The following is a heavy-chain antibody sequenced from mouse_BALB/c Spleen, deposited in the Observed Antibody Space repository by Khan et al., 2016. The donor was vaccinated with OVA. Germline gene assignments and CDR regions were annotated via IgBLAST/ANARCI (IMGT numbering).Heavy chain of an antibody. J-gene: IGHJ2*01. V-gene: IGHV1-7*01. CDR2: INPTSGYT. CDR1: GYTFTTYW. CDR3: ARDRIDY. Sequence: QVRLQQSGAELAKPGASVKMSCKASGYTFTTYWMHWVKQRPGQGLEWIGYINPTSGYTDYNQKFKDKATLTADKSSSTAYMQLSSLTSDDSAVYYGARDRIDYWGQGTTLPVSS.